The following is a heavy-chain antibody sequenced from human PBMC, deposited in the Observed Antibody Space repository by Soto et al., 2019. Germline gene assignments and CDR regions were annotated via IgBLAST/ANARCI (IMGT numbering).Heavy chain of an antibody. CDR3: ARRHCSGGSCYWFDP. Sequence: PSETLSLTCTVSGCSISSSSYYWGWIRQPPGKGLEWIGTIYYTGSPDYSPSLKSRVTISVDTAKNQFSLKLSSVTAADTAVYYCARRHCSGGSCYWFDPWGQGTLVTVSS. D-gene: IGHD2-15*01. CDR2: IYYTGSP. CDR1: GCSISSSSYY. V-gene: IGHV4-39*01. J-gene: IGHJ5*02.